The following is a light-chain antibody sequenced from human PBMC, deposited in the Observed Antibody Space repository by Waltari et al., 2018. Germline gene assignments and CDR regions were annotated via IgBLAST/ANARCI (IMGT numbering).Light chain of an antibody. CDR3: CSYAGDRTFV. Sequence: QSALTQPASVSGSPGQSITISCTGTSSDVGSYKFVSWYQQSPGKAPKFLIYEVTKRPSGVSCGFSGSKSGNTASLTISGLQAEDEADYYCCSYAGDRTFVFGTGTKVTVL. CDR1: SSDVGSYKF. CDR2: EVT. V-gene: IGLV2-23*02. J-gene: IGLJ1*01.